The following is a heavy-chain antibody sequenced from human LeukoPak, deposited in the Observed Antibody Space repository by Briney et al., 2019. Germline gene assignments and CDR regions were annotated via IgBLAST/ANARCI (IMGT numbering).Heavy chain of an antibody. CDR2: IYYSGST. D-gene: IGHD2-15*01. CDR3: ARLRNVVLFDY. V-gene: IGHV4-59*08. CDR1: GGSISSYY. Sequence: SETLSLTCTVSGGSISSYYWSWIRQPPGKGLGWIGYIYYSGSTNYNPSLKSRVTISVDTSKNQFSLILSSVTAADTAMYFCARLRNVVLFDYWGQGTLVTVSS. J-gene: IGHJ4*02.